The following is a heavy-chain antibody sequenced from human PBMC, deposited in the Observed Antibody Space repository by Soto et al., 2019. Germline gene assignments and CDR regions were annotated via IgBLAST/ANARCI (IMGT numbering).Heavy chain of an antibody. CDR3: ASSAVQLERLNY. V-gene: IGHV3-33*01. CDR1: GFTFSSYG. CDR2: IWYDGSNK. Sequence: QVQLVESGGGVVQPGRSLRLSCAASGFTFSSYGMHWVRQAPGKGLEWVAVIWYDGSNKYYADSVKGRFTISRDNSKNTLYLQMNSLRAEDTAVYYCASSAVQLERLNYWGQGTLVTVSS. J-gene: IGHJ4*02. D-gene: IGHD1-1*01.